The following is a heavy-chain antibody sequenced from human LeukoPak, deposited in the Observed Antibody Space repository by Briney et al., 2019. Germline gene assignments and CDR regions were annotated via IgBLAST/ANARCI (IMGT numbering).Heavy chain of an antibody. CDR2: ISYDGSNK. Sequence: GSLRLSCAASGFTFSCYAMHWVRQAPGKGLEWVAVISYDGSNKYYADSVKGRFTISRDNSKNTLYLQMNSLRAEDTAVYYCARAYYYDSSGYYYPFDYWGQGTLVTVSS. V-gene: IGHV3-30*04. D-gene: IGHD3-22*01. CDR1: GFTFSCYA. J-gene: IGHJ4*02. CDR3: ARAYYYDSSGYYYPFDY.